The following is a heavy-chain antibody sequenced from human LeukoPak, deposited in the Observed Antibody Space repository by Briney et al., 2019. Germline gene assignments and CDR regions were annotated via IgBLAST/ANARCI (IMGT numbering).Heavy chain of an antibody. CDR3: ARVEVGYCSSTSCYEHDY. CDR1: GYTFTSYD. CDR2: MNPNSGNT. Sequence: ASVKVSCKASGYTFTSYDINWVRQATGQGLEWMGWMNPNSGNTGYAQKFQGRVTMTRNTSISTAYMELSSLRSEDTAVYYCARVEVGYCSSTSCYEHDYWGQGTLVTVSS. J-gene: IGHJ4*02. V-gene: IGHV1-8*01. D-gene: IGHD2-2*01.